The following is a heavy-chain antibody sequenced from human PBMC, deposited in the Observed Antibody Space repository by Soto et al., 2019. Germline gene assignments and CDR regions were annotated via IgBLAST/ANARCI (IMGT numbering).Heavy chain of an antibody. V-gene: IGHV3-23*01. CDR1: GFTFSSYA. CDR3: ARRTYYGDYFNYYYMDV. J-gene: IGHJ6*03. CDR2: ISGSGGST. Sequence: EVQLLESGGGLVQPGGSLRLSCAASGFTFSSYAMSWVRQAPGKGLEWVSAISGSGGSTYYADSVKGRFTISRDNSKNSLYLQMYSLRAEDTAVYYCARRTYYGDYFNYYYMDVWGKGTTVTVSS. D-gene: IGHD4-17*01.